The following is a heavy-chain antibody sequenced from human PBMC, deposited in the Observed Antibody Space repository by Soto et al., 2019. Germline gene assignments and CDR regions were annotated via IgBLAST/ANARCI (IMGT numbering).Heavy chain of an antibody. Sequence: GGSLRLSCAASGFTVRSNYMTWVRQAPGKGLEWVSIINTYGSTYYADSVKGRFTISRDTSKMLLQMNSLRAEDTAVYYCATRTGPYYYAMNVWGQGTTVTVSS. J-gene: IGHJ6*02. CDR3: ATRTGPYYYAMNV. V-gene: IGHV3-53*01. CDR1: GFTVRSNY. D-gene: IGHD4-17*01. CDR2: INTYGST.